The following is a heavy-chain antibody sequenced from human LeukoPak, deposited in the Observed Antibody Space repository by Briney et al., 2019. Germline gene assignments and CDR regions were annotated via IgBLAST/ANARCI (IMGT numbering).Heavy chain of an antibody. V-gene: IGHV3-66*01. Sequence: GGSLRLSCAVSGFTFSSYSMNWVRQTPGKGLEWVSVIYSGGSTYYADSVKGRFTISRDNSKNTLYLQMNSLRAEDTAVYYCARDLLEWYFDYWGQGTLVTVSS. J-gene: IGHJ4*02. CDR1: GFTFSSYS. CDR3: ARDLLEWYFDY. D-gene: IGHD3-3*01. CDR2: IYSGGST.